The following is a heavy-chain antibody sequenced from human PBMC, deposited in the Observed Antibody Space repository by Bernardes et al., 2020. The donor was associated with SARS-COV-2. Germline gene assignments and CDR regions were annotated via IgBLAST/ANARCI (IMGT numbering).Heavy chain of an antibody. CDR1: GYTFTRYH. V-gene: IGHV1-2*04. CDR3: ARGPKRRDTVTPGTMDYGMDV. D-gene: IGHD4-17*01. CDR2: INPNHRFT. J-gene: IGHJ6*02. Sequence: ASVKVSCKASGYTFTRYHLRWARQPPGHGLAWLGWINPNHRFTLDPEMFQGWFTMTWDSSISTAYMELNRLQSAHTAVYFCARGPKRRDTVTPGTMDYGMDVWGQGTTGTVSS.